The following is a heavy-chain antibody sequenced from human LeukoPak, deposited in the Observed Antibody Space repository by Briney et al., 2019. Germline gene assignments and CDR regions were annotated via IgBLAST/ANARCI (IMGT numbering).Heavy chain of an antibody. V-gene: IGHV3-23*01. J-gene: IGHJ4*02. CDR2: ISGSGGST. Sequence: GGSLRLSCAASGFTFSGYAMSWVRQAPGKGLEWVSAISGSGGSTYYADSVKGRFTISRDNSKNTLYLQMNSLRAEDTAVYYCAKPHPLSYCSSTSCYSNYFDYWGQGTLVTVSS. CDR1: GFTFSGYA. CDR3: AKPHPLSYCSSTSCYSNYFDY. D-gene: IGHD2-2*01.